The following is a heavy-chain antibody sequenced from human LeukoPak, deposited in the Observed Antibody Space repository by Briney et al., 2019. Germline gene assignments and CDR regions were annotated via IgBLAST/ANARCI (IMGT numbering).Heavy chain of an antibody. CDR1: GGTFSSFA. Sequence: ASVKVSCKASGGTFSSFAINWVRQAPGQGLEWMGRINPNSGGTNYVENLQGRVTITRDTSISTAYLELSRLTSDDTAVYYCARGSYHYDDSGYLGFQHWGQGTLVTVSS. J-gene: IGHJ1*01. V-gene: IGHV1-2*06. D-gene: IGHD3-22*01. CDR3: ARGSYHYDDSGYLGFQH. CDR2: INPNSGGT.